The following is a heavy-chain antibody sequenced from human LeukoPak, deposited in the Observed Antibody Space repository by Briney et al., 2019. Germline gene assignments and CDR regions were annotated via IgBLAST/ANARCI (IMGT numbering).Heavy chain of an antibody. D-gene: IGHD3-22*01. Sequence: SETLSLTCTVSDGSISSYYWSWIRQPPGKGLEWIGYIYYSGSTNYNPSLKSRVTISVDTSKNQFSLKLTSVTAADTAVYYCARGLTYYFDSSGYYVTDAFDIWGQGTMVTVSS. CDR1: DGSISSYY. V-gene: IGHV4-59*01. CDR2: IYYSGST. CDR3: ARGLTYYFDSSGYYVTDAFDI. J-gene: IGHJ3*02.